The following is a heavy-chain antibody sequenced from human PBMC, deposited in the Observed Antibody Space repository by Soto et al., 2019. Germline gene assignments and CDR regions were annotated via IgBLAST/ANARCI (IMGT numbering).Heavy chain of an antibody. Sequence: QVQLQESGPGLVKASETLSLTCPVSGGSVTTYWGWIRQPPGKGLEWIGYINYSATTKYKSSLKSRGTISVNTSKTQLTLSLRSVTAADSSVYYCAGAYCSDGVSCSWCNPWAEGILVIVTS. CDR1: GGSVTTY. J-gene: IGHJ5*02. D-gene: IGHD2-8*01. CDR3: AGAYCSDGVSCSWCNP. V-gene: IGHV4-59*02. CDR2: INYSATT.